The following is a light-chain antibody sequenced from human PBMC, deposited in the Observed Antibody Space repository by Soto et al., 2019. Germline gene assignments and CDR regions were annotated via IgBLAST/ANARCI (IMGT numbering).Light chain of an antibody. CDR1: QSVLVTPDNKNN. J-gene: IGKJ4*01. CDR2: WAF. CDR3: QQYFIAPLT. V-gene: IGKV4-1*01. Sequence: DIVMTQSPDSLAVSLGERATINCKSSQSVLVTPDNKNNLAWYQQKPGQPPRLLIYWAFFRESGVPDRFSGSGSGTDFTLTISNLRAEDGAVYYCQQYFIAPLTFGGGTKVEIK.